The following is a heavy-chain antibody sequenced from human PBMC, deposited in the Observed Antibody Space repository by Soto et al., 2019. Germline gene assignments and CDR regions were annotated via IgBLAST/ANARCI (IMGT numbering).Heavy chain of an antibody. CDR1: GGSVSSVSYY. J-gene: IGHJ5*02. V-gene: IGHV4-61*01. Sequence: QVQLQESGPGLVKPSETLSLTCTVSGGSVSSVSYYWTWIRQPPGRGLEWIGQIYYSGSTNYNPSLESRVTISLDTSKNQFSRKLSSVTAADTAVYCCAREFAPWGQGTLVTVSS. CDR2: IYYSGST. CDR3: AREFAP.